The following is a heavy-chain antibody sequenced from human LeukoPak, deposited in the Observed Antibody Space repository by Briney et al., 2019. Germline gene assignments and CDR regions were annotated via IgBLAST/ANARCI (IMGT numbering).Heavy chain of an antibody. CDR2: IYYSGST. CDR3: ARAPYGSGRLNYFDY. Sequence: SETLSLTCAVSGGSISSHYWSWVRQPPGKGLEWIGYIYYSGSTYYNPSLKSRVIISVDRSKNQFSLKLSSVTAADTAVYYCARAPYGSGRLNYFDYWGQGTLVTVSS. J-gene: IGHJ4*02. D-gene: IGHD3-10*01. CDR1: GGSISSHY. V-gene: IGHV4-59*11.